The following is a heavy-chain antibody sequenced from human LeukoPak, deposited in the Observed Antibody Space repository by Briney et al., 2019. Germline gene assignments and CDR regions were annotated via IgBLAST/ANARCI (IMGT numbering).Heavy chain of an antibody. CDR2: INSNGGRT. J-gene: IGHJ4*02. CDR1: GFTFSNYA. CDR3: VKDLYYDNSGYYSGAFDY. D-gene: IGHD3-22*01. V-gene: IGHV3-64D*06. Sequence: QPGGSLRLSCAASGFTFSNYAMHWVRQAPGKGLEYVSAINSNGGRTYYADSVKGRFTISRDNSKNTLFLQMSSLRVEDTAVYYCVKDLYYDNSGYYSGAFDYWGQGTLVTVSS.